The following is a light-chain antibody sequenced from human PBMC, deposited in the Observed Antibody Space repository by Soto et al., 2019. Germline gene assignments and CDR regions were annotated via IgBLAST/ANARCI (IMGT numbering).Light chain of an antibody. V-gene: IGLV1-40*01. CDR3: QSYDSSLSGVI. CDR2: GDT. CDR1: SSNIGAGYD. J-gene: IGLJ2*01. Sequence: QSVLTQPPSVSGAPGQRVTISCTGSSSNIGAGYDVHWYLQLPGTAPKLLVYGDTNRPSGVPDRFSGSKPGTSASLAITGLQAEDEADYYCQSYDSSLSGVIFGGGTKLTVL.